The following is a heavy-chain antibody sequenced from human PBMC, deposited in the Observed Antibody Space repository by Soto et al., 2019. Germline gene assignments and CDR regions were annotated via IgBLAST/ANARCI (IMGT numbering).Heavy chain of an antibody. V-gene: IGHV3-7*04. CDR1: GFTFSDYW. Sequence: SLRLSCAASGFTFSDYWMSWVRQAPGKGLEWVANIKQDGSEKYYVDSVKGRFTISRDNAKNSLYLQMNSLRAEDTAVYYCARISMTIVVIHAFSVWGQGTMVTVSS. CDR2: IKQDGSEK. J-gene: IGHJ3*01. D-gene: IGHD3-22*01. CDR3: ARISMTIVVIHAFSV.